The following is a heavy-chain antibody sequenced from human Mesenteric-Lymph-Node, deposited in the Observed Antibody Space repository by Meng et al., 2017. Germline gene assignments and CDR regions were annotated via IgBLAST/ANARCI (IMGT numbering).Heavy chain of an antibody. J-gene: IGHJ4*02. D-gene: IGHD3-16*01. CDR1: GFTFSNAW. CDR2: ISGSGGST. V-gene: IGHV3-23*01. CDR3: AKVGVWGCYWGGGY. Sequence: GESLKISCAASGFTFSNAWMSWVRQAPGKGLEWVSAISGSGGSTYYANSVKGRFTISRDNSKNTLYLQMNGQRAEDTAVYYCAKVGVWGCYWGGGYWGQGTLVTVSS.